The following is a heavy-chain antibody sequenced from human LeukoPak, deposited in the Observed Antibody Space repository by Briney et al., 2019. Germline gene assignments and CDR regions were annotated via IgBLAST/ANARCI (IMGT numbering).Heavy chain of an antibody. D-gene: IGHD3-10*01. V-gene: IGHV1-2*02. Sequence: ASVKVSCKASGYTFTGYYMHWVRQAPGQGLEWMGWINPNSGGTNYAQKFQGRVTMTRDTSINTAYMELSRLRSDDTAVYYCARWGVLLGAFDIWGQGTMVTVSS. CDR3: ARWGVLLGAFDI. CDR2: INPNSGGT. CDR1: GYTFTGYY. J-gene: IGHJ3*02.